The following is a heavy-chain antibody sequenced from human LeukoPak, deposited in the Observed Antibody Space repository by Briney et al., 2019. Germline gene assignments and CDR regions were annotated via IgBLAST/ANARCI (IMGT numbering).Heavy chain of an antibody. D-gene: IGHD4-11*01. CDR1: GYTFTSYG. Sequence: ASVKVSCKASGYTFTSYGISWVRKAPGQGLEWMGWISDYNGITNYAQKLQGRVTMTTETSKSTAYMELRSLRSDDTAVYYCARDLYRDSLPVSWFDPWGQGTLVTVSS. J-gene: IGHJ5*02. V-gene: IGHV1-18*01. CDR3: ARDLYRDSLPVSWFDP. CDR2: ISDYNGIT.